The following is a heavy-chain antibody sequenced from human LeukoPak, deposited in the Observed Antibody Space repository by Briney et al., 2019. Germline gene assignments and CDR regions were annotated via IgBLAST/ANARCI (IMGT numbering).Heavy chain of an antibody. J-gene: IGHJ4*02. CDR1: GFTFSSNA. Sequence: GGSLRLSCAASGFTFSSNAMSWVRQAPGKGLEWVSGISGSGGSTYYAYSVKGRFAISRDNSKNTLYLQMNSLRAEDTAVYYCYYAGYWGQGTLVTVSS. CDR2: ISGSGGST. V-gene: IGHV3-23*01. CDR3: YYAGY. D-gene: IGHD1-26*01.